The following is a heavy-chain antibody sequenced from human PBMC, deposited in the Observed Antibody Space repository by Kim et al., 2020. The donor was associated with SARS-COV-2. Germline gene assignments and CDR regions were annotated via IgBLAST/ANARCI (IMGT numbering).Heavy chain of an antibody. CDR1: GGSFSGYY. J-gene: IGHJ4*01. CDR2: INHSGST. CDR3: ARGPYGGAYCGGDCPPID. Sequence: SETLSLTCPVYGGSFSGYYWSWIRQPPGKGLEWIGEINHSGSTNYNPSLKSRVTISVDTSKNQFSLKLSSVTAADTAVYYCARGPYGGAYCGGDCPPID. V-gene: IGHV4-34*01. D-gene: IGHD2-21*02.